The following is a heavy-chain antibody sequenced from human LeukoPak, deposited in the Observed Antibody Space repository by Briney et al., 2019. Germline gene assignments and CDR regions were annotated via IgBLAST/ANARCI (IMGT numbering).Heavy chain of an antibody. CDR3: ARSRNFDSTGFNPTHYLDS. CDR1: GGSVIGSY. D-gene: IGHD3-9*01. CDR2: IYNTVDV. V-gene: IGHV4-59*02. Sequence: SETLSLTCSVSGGSVIGSYWTWVRQSPGGTLQYIGYIYNTVDVNYSPSLRGRVTISIDVSRHQVSLRLTSVTAADTAIYYCARSRNFDSTGFNPTHYLDSWGQGALVTVAS. J-gene: IGHJ4*02.